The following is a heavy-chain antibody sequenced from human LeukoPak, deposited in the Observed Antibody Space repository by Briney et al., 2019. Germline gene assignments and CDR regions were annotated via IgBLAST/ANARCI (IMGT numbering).Heavy chain of an antibody. V-gene: IGHV3-21*01. Sequence: GGSLRLSCAASGFTFSSYSMNWVRQAPGKGLEWVSSISSSSSYIYYADSVKGRFTISRDNAKNSLYLQMNSLRDEDTAVYYCARGRAGPAAIAIDAFDIWGQGTMVTVSS. J-gene: IGHJ3*02. D-gene: IGHD2-2*02. CDR1: GFTFSSYS. CDR2: ISSSSSYI. CDR3: ARGRAGPAAIAIDAFDI.